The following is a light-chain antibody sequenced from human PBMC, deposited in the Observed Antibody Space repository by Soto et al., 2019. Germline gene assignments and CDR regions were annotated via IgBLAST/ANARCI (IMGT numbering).Light chain of an antibody. CDR2: EVS. CDR1: SSDVGGYNY. J-gene: IGLJ1*01. V-gene: IGLV2-14*01. Sequence: QSALTQPASVSGSPGQSITISCTGTSSDVGGYNYVSWYQQHPGKAPKLMIYEVSNRPSGVSNRVSGSKSGNTASLTISGLQAEDEADYFCNSYGSTSTRYVFGTGTKVTVL. CDR3: NSYGSTSTRYV.